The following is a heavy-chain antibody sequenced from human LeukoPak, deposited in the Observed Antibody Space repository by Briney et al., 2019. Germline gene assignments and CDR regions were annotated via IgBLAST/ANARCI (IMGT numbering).Heavy chain of an antibody. D-gene: IGHD6-19*01. J-gene: IGHJ6*03. CDR3: TSWGGIAVGYYMDV. CDR2: IRSKANGYAT. CDR1: GFTFSGSP. Sequence: GGSLRLSCAASGFTFSGSPMHWVRQASGKGLEWVGRIRSKANGYATAYAASVRGRFTISRDDSKNTAYLQMNSLKTEDTAVYYCTSWGGIAVGYYMDVWGKGTMVTVSS. V-gene: IGHV3-73*01.